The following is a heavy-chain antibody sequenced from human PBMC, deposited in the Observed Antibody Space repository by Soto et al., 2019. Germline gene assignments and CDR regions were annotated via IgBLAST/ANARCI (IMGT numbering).Heavy chain of an antibody. Sequence: ASVKVSCKASGYTFTGYYMHWVRQAPGQGLEWMGWINPNSGGTNYAQKFQGWVTMTRDTSISTAYMELSRLRSDDTAVYYCVRSNDFWSGYSGNYYYYGMDVWGQGTTVTVSS. CDR3: VRSNDFWSGYSGNYYYYGMDV. V-gene: IGHV1-2*04. D-gene: IGHD3-3*01. CDR2: INPNSGGT. J-gene: IGHJ6*02. CDR1: GYTFTGYY.